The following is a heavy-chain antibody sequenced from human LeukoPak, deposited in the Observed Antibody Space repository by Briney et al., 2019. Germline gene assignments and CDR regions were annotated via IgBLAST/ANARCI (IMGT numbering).Heavy chain of an antibody. J-gene: IGHJ3*02. CDR3: ARYCSSTSCYLAHAFDI. V-gene: IGHV3-48*02. CDR1: GLTFSSYS. D-gene: IGHD2-2*01. CDR2: IISSATTT. Sequence: PGGSLRLSCAASGLTFSSYSMNWVRQAPGKGLEWVSYIISSATTTYYADSVKGRFTISRDNAKNSLYLQMNSLRDEDTAVYYCARYCSSTSCYLAHAFDIWGQGTMVTVSS.